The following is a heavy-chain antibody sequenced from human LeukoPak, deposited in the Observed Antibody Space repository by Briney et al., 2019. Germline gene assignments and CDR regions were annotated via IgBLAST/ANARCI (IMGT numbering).Heavy chain of an antibody. Sequence: ASVKVSCKASGYTFTSYDINWVRQAPGQGLEWMGWINPNSGGTNYAQKFQGRVTMTRDTSISTAYMELSRLRSDDTAVYYCARDKAEWLLFIWGQGTMVTVSS. V-gene: IGHV1-2*02. D-gene: IGHD3-3*01. CDR3: ARDKAEWLLFI. J-gene: IGHJ3*02. CDR1: GYTFTSYD. CDR2: INPNSGGT.